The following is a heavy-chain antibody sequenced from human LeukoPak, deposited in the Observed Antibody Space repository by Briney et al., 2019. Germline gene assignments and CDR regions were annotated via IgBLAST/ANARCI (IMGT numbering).Heavy chain of an antibody. CDR3: ASECVRGCFWGAFDI. Sequence: SQTLSLTCAISGDSVSSNSAAWNWIRQSPSRGLEWLGRTYYRSKWYNDYAVSVKSRIPISPATSKNQFSLQLNSVTPGDTAVYYCASECVRGCFWGAFDIWGQGTMVTVSS. CDR2: TYYRSKWYN. CDR1: GDSVSSNSAA. D-gene: IGHD2-21*02. J-gene: IGHJ3*02. V-gene: IGHV6-1*01.